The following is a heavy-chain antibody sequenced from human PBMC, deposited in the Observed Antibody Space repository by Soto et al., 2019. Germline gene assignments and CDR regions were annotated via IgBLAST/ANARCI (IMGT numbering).Heavy chain of an antibody. CDR3: AREGGLDYIDY. V-gene: IGHV1-69*08. CDR2: NITTLGEA. Sequence: QVQPLQSGAEVKKPGSSVKVSCKASGGTSSSIFWVRQAPGQEIEWMGRNITTLGEATSAQKFQVRDTSTADRSRNTSQMELISLRFEYTAVYFCAREGGLDYIDYGGQETLVTVSS. D-gene: IGHD3-16*01. CDR1: GGTSSS. J-gene: IGHJ4*02.